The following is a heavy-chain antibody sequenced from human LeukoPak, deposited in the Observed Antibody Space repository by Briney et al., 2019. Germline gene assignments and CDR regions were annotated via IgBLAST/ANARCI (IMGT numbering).Heavy chain of an antibody. CDR3: ARVFRGVVTSNWFDP. Sequence: PSETLSLTCTVSGGSINGHYWTWIRQPPGKGLEWIGFVYDSGNTNYISSLQSRVTMSVDTSTNQLSLKMSSVTAADTAIYYCARVFRGVVTSNWFDPWGQGTLVTVFS. J-gene: IGHJ5*02. CDR1: GGSINGHY. D-gene: IGHD2-21*02. V-gene: IGHV4-59*11. CDR2: VYDSGNT.